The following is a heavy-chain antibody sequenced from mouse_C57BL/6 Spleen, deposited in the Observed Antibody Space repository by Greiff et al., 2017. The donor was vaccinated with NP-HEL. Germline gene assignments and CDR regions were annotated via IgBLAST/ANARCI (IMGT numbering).Heavy chain of an antibody. CDR1: GYTFTSYW. Sequence: EVQLQQSGTVLARPGASVKMSCKTSGYTFTSYWMHWVKQRPGQGLERIGAIYPGNSGTSYNQKFKGKAKLTAVTSASTAYMALSSLTNEDSAVYYCTRDYSNYLVVMDYWGQGASVTVSS. CDR3: TRDYSNYLVVMDY. CDR2: IYPGNSGT. J-gene: IGHJ4*01. D-gene: IGHD2-5*01. V-gene: IGHV1-5*01.